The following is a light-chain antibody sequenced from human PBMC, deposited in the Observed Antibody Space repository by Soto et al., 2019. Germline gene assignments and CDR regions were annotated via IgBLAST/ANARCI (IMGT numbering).Light chain of an antibody. V-gene: IGLV2-14*01. J-gene: IGLJ1*01. CDR3: SSYASSPTLYV. Sequence: QSALSQPASVSGSPGQSITISCTGTSSDVGGYNYVSWFQQHPGKAPKLMIYEVSNRPSGVSNRFFGSKSGNTASLTISGLQADDEADYYCSSYASSPTLYVFGTGTKLTVL. CDR2: EVS. CDR1: SSDVGGYNY.